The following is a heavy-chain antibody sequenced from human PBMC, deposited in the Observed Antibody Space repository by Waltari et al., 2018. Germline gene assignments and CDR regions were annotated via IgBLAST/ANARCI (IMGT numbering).Heavy chain of an antibody. CDR2: IYYSGST. J-gene: IGHJ2*01. Sequence: QVQLQESGPGLVKPSETLSLTCTVSGGSISSHYWSWIRQPPGKGLEWIGYIYYSGSTTDNPSLKSRFTISVDTSKNQFSLKLSSVTAADTAVYYCATSSSGDWYFDLWGRGTLVTVSS. V-gene: IGHV4-59*11. CDR3: ATSSSGDWYFDL. D-gene: IGHD1-26*01. CDR1: GGSISSHY.